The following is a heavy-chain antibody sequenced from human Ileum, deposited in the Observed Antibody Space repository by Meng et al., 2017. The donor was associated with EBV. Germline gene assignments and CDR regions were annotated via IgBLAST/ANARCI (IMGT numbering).Heavy chain of an antibody. CDR1: PYAFGTYG. CDR2: FVNNVDT. CDR3: ARGTPGRSYSDY. V-gene: IGHV1-18*01. D-gene: IGHD3-10*01. Sequence: QVLLLQSGPEVKKPXXSXRVSCKASPYAFGTYGISWLRQAPGQGLEWMGWFVNNVDTYSAQKFQGRVAMTTDTHTSTAFMELRSLRSDDTAVYYCARGTPGRSYSDYWGQGTMVTVSS. J-gene: IGHJ4*02.